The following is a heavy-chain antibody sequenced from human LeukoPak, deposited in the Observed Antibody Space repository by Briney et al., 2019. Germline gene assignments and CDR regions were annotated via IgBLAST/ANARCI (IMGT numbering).Heavy chain of an antibody. V-gene: IGHV3-23*01. CDR2: ISGSGGST. J-gene: IGHJ4*02. CDR3: TRDSVVAAANRFDY. D-gene: IGHD6-13*01. CDR1: GFTFDDYG. Sequence: GGSLRLSCAASGFTFDDYGMSWVRQAPGKGLEWVSAISGSGGSTYYADSVKGRFTISRDNAKNSLYLQMNSLRAEDTAVYYCTRDSVVAAANRFDYWGQGTLVTVSS.